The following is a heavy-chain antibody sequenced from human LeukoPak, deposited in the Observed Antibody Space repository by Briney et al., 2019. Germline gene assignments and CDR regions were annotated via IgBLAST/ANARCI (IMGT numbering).Heavy chain of an antibody. CDR3: ARVALEAAASDHFDY. V-gene: IGHV1-2*02. CDR2: INPNSGGT. CDR1: GYTFTGYY. D-gene: IGHD6-13*01. J-gene: IGHJ4*02. Sequence: ASVKVSCKASGYTFTGYYMHWVRQAPGQGPEWMGWINPNSGGTNYAQKFQGRVTMTRDTSISTAYMELSRLRSDDTAVYYCARVALEAAASDHFDYWGQGTLVTVSS.